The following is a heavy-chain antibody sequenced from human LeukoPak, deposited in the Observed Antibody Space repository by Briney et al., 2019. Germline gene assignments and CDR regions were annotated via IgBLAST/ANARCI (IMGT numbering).Heavy chain of an antibody. CDR3: AKASSGYYSAILG. CDR2: INWNSNNI. D-gene: IGHD3-22*01. CDR1: GFTFDDYA. J-gene: IGHJ4*02. Sequence: GRSLRLSCAASGFTFDDYAMHWVRQAPGKGVEWVSGINWNSNNIDYADSVKGRFTISRDNGKNSLYLQMNSLRAEDTALYYCAKASSGYYSAILGWGQGTLVTVSS. V-gene: IGHV3-9*01.